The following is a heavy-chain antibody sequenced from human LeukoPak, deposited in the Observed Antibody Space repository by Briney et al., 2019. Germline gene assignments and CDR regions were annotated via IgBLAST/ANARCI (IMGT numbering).Heavy chain of an antibody. D-gene: IGHD2-8*02. V-gene: IGHV3-9*01. CDR2: ISWNSGSI. J-gene: IGHJ4*02. Sequence: GRSLRLSCAASGFTLDDYAMHWVRQAPGKGLEWVSGISWNSGSIGYADSVKGRFTISRDNAKNSLYLQMNSLRAEDTALYYCEGSLTPTGGGCYYFHYWGREPLVPVPS. CDR3: EGSLTPTGGGCYYFHY. CDR1: GFTLDDYA.